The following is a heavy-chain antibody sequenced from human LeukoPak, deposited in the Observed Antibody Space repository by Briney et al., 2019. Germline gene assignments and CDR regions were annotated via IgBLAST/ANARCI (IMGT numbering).Heavy chain of an antibody. CDR3: ARQLDYDSRGYSWYFDL. V-gene: IGHV4-39*01. J-gene: IGHJ2*01. Sequence: SETLSLTCSVSGGSISSSSYYCGWIRQPPGKGLGWIGRICYSGSPYYNPSLKSRVTISVDTSRNQFSLKLSSVTAADTAVYYCARQLDYDSRGYSWYFDLWGRGSLVTVSS. D-gene: IGHD3-22*01. CDR1: GGSISSSSYY. CDR2: ICYSGSP.